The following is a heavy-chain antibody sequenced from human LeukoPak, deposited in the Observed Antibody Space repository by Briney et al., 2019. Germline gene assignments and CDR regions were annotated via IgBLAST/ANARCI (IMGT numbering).Heavy chain of an antibody. D-gene: IGHD3-9*01. Sequence: PSETLSLTCTVSGGSISSYYWSWIRQPPGKGLEWIGYIYYSGSTNYNPSLKSRVTISVDTSKNQFSLKLSSVTAADTAVYYCARDQNYVLRYFDWLFPNNWFDPWGQGTLVTVSS. V-gene: IGHV4-59*12. J-gene: IGHJ5*02. CDR1: GGSISSYY. CDR2: IYYSGST. CDR3: ARDQNYVLRYFDWLFPNNWFDP.